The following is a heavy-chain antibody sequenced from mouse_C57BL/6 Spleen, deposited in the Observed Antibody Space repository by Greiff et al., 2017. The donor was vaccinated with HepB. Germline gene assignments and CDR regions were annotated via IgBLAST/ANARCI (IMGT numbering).Heavy chain of an antibody. Sequence: EVKLVESGGGLVKPGGSLKLSCAASGFTFSDYGMHWVRQAPEKGLEWVAYISSGSSTIYYADTVKGRFTISRDNAKNTLVLQMTSLRSEDTDMYYCARDYGFYYYAMDYWGQGTSVTVSS. V-gene: IGHV5-17*01. CDR1: GFTFSDYG. CDR3: ARDYGFYYYAMDY. D-gene: IGHD1-1*01. J-gene: IGHJ4*01. CDR2: ISSGSSTI.